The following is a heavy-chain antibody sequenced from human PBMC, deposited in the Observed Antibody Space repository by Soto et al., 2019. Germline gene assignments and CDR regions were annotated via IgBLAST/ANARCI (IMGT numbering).Heavy chain of an antibody. J-gene: IGHJ4*02. D-gene: IGHD5-18*01. V-gene: IGHV3-23*01. CDR1: GFIFSNYA. CDR2: VTASGGGT. Sequence: PWGSLRLSCAASGFIFSNYAITWGRHSPGKGLEWVSTVTASGGGTFYANSVKGRFTISRDNSRNTLHLQMSSLRVEDTALYYCAKALVPALTAKFGYWGQGTLVTVSS. CDR3: AKALVPALTAKFGY.